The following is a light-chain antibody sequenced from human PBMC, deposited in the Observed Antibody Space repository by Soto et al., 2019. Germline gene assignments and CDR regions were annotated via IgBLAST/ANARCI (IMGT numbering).Light chain of an antibody. J-gene: IGKJ5*01. Sequence: EIVMTQSPATLSVSPGERATLSCRASQSVATNLAWYQQKPGQPPRLLIYGASSRATGIPDRFTGSGSGTDFTLTISRLEPEDFAVYYCQQRSNWPPITFGQGTRLEI. CDR2: GAS. CDR1: QSVATN. V-gene: IGKV3D-20*02. CDR3: QQRSNWPPIT.